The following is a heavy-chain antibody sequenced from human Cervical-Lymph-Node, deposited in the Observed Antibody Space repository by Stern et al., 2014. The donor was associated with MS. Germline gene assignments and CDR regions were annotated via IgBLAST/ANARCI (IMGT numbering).Heavy chain of an antibody. CDR1: GGTFSSSG. D-gene: IGHD4-17*01. CDR3: ATLRVTTGDFDP. J-gene: IGHJ5*02. CDR2: IIPILSIT. Sequence: QVQLVQSGSEVKKPGSSVRVSCKASGGTFSSSGISWVRQAPGQGLEWMGRIIPILSITNYAQNFQGRVTITADKSTSTAYMELSSLRSEDTAVYYCATLRVTTGDFDPWGQGTLVTVSS. V-gene: IGHV1-69*04.